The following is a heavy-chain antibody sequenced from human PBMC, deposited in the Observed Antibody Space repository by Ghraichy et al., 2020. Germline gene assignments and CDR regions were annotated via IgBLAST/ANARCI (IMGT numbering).Heavy chain of an antibody. CDR2: ISYDGSNK. CDR1: GFTFSSYA. J-gene: IGHJ6*03. CDR3: ARESPRRIIYYMDV. V-gene: IGHV3-30-3*01. Sequence: GGSLRLSFAASGFTFSSYAMHWVRQAPGKGLEWVAVISYDGSNKYYADSVKGRFTISRDNSKNTLDLQMNSLRAEDTAVYYCARESPRRIIYYMDVWGKGTTVTVSS. D-gene: IGHD2-15*01.